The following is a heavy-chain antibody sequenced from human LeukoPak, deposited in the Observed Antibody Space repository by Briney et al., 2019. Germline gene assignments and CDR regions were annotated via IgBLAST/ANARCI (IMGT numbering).Heavy chain of an antibody. CDR1: GYTFTSYG. CDR2: ISAYNGNT. V-gene: IGHV1-18*01. Sequence: ASVKLSCKASGYTFTSYGFSWVRQPPGQGLEWMGWISAYNGNTNYAQTLQGRVTMTKDTSMRRAYMVLRSLGSDDTGVYYCARARGSGYDSGFDYWGQGTLVTVSS. D-gene: IGHD5-12*01. CDR3: ARARGSGYDSGFDY. J-gene: IGHJ4*02.